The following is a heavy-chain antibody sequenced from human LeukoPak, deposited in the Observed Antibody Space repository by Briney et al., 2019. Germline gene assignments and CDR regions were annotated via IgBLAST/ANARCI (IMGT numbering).Heavy chain of an antibody. Sequence: GGSLRLSCAASGFTFNSYSMNWVRQAPGKGLEWVSSISSSSSYIYYADSVKGRFTISRDNAKNSLYLQMNSLRAEDTAVYYCARLAAAGTGDYWGQGTLVTVSS. CDR1: GFTFNSYS. J-gene: IGHJ4*02. CDR2: ISSSSSYI. V-gene: IGHV3-21*01. D-gene: IGHD6-13*01. CDR3: ARLAAAGTGDY.